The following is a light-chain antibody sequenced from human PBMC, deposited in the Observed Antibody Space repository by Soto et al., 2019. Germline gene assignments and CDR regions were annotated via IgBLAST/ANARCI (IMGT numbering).Light chain of an antibody. V-gene: IGKV3-20*01. CDR1: QSVSSSY. Sequence: EILLTQCRATLSLSTGERATIACGASQSVSSSYLAWYQQKPGQAPRLLIYGASGRAAGIPDRFSGSGSGTDFTLTISRLETEDFAVYYCQQYGSSITFGQGTRLEIK. CDR3: QQYGSSIT. CDR2: GAS. J-gene: IGKJ5*01.